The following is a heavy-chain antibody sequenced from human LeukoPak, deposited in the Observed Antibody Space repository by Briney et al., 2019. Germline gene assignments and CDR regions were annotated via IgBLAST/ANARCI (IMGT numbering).Heavy chain of an antibody. CDR3: TRVFAPGSGYYPSGFDY. D-gene: IGHD3-22*01. CDR2: IRSKAYGGTT. J-gene: IGHJ4*02. CDR1: GFTFGDYA. Sequence: QSGGSLRLSCTASGFTFGDYAMSWFRQAPGKGLEWVGFIRSKAYGGTTEYAASVKGRFTISRDDSKSIAYLQMNSLKTEDTAVYYCTRVFAPGSGYYPSGFDYWGQGTLVTVSS. V-gene: IGHV3-49*03.